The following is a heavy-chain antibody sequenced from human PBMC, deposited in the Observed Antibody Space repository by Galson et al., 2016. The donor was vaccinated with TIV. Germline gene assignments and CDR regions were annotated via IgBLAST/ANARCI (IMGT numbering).Heavy chain of an antibody. Sequence: LRLSCASSGLAVDKNYMTWVRQAPGKGLEWVALISDSGNTYYSESVRGRFTISRDNSRNTLYLQMSGLRAEDTAVYYCARDRVIDAYYYHYTYGMDVWGQGTTVTVSS. CDR3: ARDRVIDAYYYHYTYGMDV. V-gene: IGHV3-66*03. CDR2: ISDSGNT. D-gene: IGHD3-22*01. CDR1: GLAVDKNY. J-gene: IGHJ6*02.